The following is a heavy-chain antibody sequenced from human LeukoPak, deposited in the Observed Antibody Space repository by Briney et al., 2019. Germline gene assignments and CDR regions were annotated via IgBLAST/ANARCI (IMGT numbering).Heavy chain of an antibody. J-gene: IGHJ6*02. D-gene: IGHD4-17*01. CDR2: ISYDGSSK. Sequence: PGGSLRLSCAASGFTFSGCVMHWVRQAPGKGLEWVAVISYDGSSKYYADSVKGRFTISRDSSNNTLYLQMNSLRVEDTSVYYCARVSGDYPYYYYYGMDVWGQGTTVTVSS. CDR3: ARVSGDYPYYYYYGMDV. V-gene: IGHV3-30-3*01. CDR1: GFTFSGCV.